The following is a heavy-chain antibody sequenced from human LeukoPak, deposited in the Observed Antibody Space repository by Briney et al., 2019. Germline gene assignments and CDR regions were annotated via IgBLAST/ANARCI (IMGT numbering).Heavy chain of an antibody. CDR2: ISISGYST. Sequence: GGSLRLSCAASGFSFNNYYMSWIRRAPGKGLEWISYISISGYSTYYADSVKGRFTISRDNAKNSLYLQMNNLRPEDTAFYYSARIYDCWSGYYGWFDPWGQGTLVTVSS. CDR3: ARIYDCWSGYYGWFDP. J-gene: IGHJ5*02. D-gene: IGHD3-3*01. V-gene: IGHV3-11*04. CDR1: GFSFNNYY.